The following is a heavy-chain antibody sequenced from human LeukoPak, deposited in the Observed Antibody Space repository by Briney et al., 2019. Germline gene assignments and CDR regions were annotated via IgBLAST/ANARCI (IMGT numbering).Heavy chain of an antibody. J-gene: IGHJ5*02. CDR3: ARGGDCSSTSCYTFWFDP. D-gene: IGHD2-2*02. Sequence: SETLSLTCAVNGGSFSGYYWSWIRQPPGKGLEWIGEINHSGSTNYNPSLKSRVTISVDTSKNQFSLKLSSVTAADTAVYYCARGGDCSSTSCYTFWFDPWGQGTLVTVSS. V-gene: IGHV4-34*01. CDR1: GGSFSGYY. CDR2: INHSGST.